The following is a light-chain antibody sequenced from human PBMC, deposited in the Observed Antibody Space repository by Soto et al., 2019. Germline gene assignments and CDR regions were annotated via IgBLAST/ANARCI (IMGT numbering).Light chain of an antibody. Sequence: SPATLSLSPGERATLSCRASQLIANFLAWYQQKPGQAPRLLIYDASNRATGIPARFSGSGSGTDFTLTISSLEPEDFAVYYCQQRSDWPTFGQGTRLAIK. J-gene: IGKJ5*01. CDR1: QLIANF. V-gene: IGKV3-11*01. CDR2: DAS. CDR3: QQRSDWPT.